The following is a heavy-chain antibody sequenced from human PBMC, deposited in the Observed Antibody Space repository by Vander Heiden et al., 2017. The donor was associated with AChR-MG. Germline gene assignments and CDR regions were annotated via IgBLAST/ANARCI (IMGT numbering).Heavy chain of an antibody. CDR3: TTLSLWNYVLET. CDR1: GFPFKDAW. J-gene: IGHJ5*02. CDR2: IKSNSDGGIT. V-gene: IGHV3-15*01. D-gene: IGHD1-7*01. Sequence: VHLVVSGGGLVQPGGSLRLSCAVSGFPFKDAWMNWFRQAPGKGLEGIGRIKSNSDGGITDHAAPVKGRFTISRDDSKNTLYLQMDSLKTEDTGVYYCTTLSLWNYVLETWGQGSLVTVSS.